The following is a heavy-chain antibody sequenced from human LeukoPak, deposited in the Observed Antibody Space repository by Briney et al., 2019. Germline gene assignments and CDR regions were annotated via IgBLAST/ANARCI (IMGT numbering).Heavy chain of an antibody. CDR3: ARHWTGYYYYGMDV. Sequence: SETLSLTCTVSGGSISHYYWAWIRQPPGKGLQWIGYIYYSGTTNYNPSLKSRVIISVDSSKNQFSLTLNSVTAADTAGYYCARHWTGYYYYGMDVWGQGTTVTVSS. V-gene: IGHV4-59*08. CDR1: GGSISHYY. D-gene: IGHD3/OR15-3a*01. J-gene: IGHJ6*02. CDR2: IYYSGTT.